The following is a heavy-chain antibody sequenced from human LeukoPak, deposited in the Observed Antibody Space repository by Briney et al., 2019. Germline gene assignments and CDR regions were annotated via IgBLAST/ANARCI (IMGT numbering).Heavy chain of an antibody. CDR2: ISDSGGNT. Sequence: GGSLRLSCAASGFTFSSYAMSWVRQAPGKGLEWVSAISDSGGNTYYADSVKGRFTISRDNSKNTLYLQMNSLRAEDTAVYYCAKDRITGTTGDYWGQGTLVTVSS. J-gene: IGHJ4*02. V-gene: IGHV3-23*01. CDR3: AKDRITGTTGDY. CDR1: GFTFSSYA. D-gene: IGHD1-20*01.